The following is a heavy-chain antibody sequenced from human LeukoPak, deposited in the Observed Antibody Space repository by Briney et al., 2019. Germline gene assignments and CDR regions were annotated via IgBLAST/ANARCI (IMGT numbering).Heavy chain of an antibody. Sequence: ASVNVSCKASGYTFTNYGITWVRQAPGQGLEWMGWISTYKGNTNYAQRLQGGVTMTTDTSTSTAYMELRSLRSDDTAVYYCATEGGWAPTDYGENVYWGQGTLVTVSS. J-gene: IGHJ4*02. CDR3: ATEGGWAPTDYGENVY. CDR1: GYTFTNYG. D-gene: IGHD4-17*01. V-gene: IGHV1-18*01. CDR2: ISTYKGNT.